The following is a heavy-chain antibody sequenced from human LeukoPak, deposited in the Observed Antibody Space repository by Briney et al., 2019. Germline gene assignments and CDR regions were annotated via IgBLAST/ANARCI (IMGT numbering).Heavy chain of an antibody. CDR3: ARVWFGTSVGFDP. V-gene: IGHV1-18*01. Sequence: ASVKVSCKASGYTFTSYGISWVRQAPGQGLEWMGWISAYNGNTNYAQKFQGRVTMTRDTSISTAYMELSRLRSDDTAVYYCARVWFGTSVGFDPWGQGTLVTVSS. CDR2: ISAYNGNT. D-gene: IGHD3-10*01. J-gene: IGHJ5*02. CDR1: GYTFTSYG.